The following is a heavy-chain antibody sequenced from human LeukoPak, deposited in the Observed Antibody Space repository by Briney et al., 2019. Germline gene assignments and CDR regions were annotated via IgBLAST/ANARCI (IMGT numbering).Heavy chain of an antibody. V-gene: IGHV1-69*05. CDR3: ARVDCGGDRYSADY. J-gene: IGHJ4*02. CDR1: GGTFTSYA. CDR2: IILIFGTA. D-gene: IGHD2-21*02. Sequence: GASGKVSCKASGGTFTSYAISWVRQAPGQGLEWRGRIILIFGTANYAQKFQGRVTITTDESTSTAYMELSSLRSEDTAVYYCARVDCGGDRYSADYWGQGTLVTVSS.